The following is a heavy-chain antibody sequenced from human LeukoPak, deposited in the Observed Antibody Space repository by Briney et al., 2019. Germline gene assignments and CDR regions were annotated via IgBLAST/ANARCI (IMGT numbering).Heavy chain of an antibody. J-gene: IGHJ4*02. CDR1: GYSFTGYY. CDR3: ARITGTTFGFSDY. Sequence: ASVKVSCKASGYSFTGYYMHWVRQVPGQGLDWMGWINPNSGGTNYAQKFQGRVTMTRDTSISTAYMELSRLRSDDTAVYYCARITGTTFGFSDYWGQGTLVTVSS. CDR2: INPNSGGT. D-gene: IGHD3-16*01. V-gene: IGHV1-2*02.